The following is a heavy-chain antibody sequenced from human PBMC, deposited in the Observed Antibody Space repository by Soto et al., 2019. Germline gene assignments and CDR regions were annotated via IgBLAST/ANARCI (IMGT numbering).Heavy chain of an antibody. Sequence: VQLVQYGAEVKKPGASVKVSCKASGHTFSSYDINWVRQATGQGLEWMGWMKPNTGNTGYARTFQGSVSMTRYTSINTAYMELSSLRSEDTAVYYWVRGRAEYNIMLRLDYWSQGTLVTVS. J-gene: IGHJ4*02. CDR3: VRGRAEYNIMLRLDY. CDR1: GHTFSSYD. V-gene: IGHV1-8*01. D-gene: IGHD1-20*01. CDR2: MKPNTGNT.